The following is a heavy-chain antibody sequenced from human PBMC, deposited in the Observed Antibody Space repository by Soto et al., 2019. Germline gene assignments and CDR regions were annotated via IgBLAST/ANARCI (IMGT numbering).Heavy chain of an antibody. CDR1: GDSISGLS. D-gene: IGHD3-3*01. CDR3: ARAGDYDFWSGYSNDAFDI. CDR2: IYASGST. Sequence: SETLSLTCTVSGDSISGLSWGWIRQPPGKGLEWLGHIYASGSTNYNPSLNGRVTMSIDTPKNQLSLRLSSVTAADTAVYYCARAGDYDFWSGYSNDAFDIWGQGTMVTVSS. J-gene: IGHJ3*02. V-gene: IGHV4-59*01.